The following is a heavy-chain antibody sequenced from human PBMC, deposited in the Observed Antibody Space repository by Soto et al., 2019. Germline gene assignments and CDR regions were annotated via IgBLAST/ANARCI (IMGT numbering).Heavy chain of an antibody. V-gene: IGHV3-23*01. CDR1: GFTFSSYT. D-gene: IGHD5-12*01. J-gene: IGHJ4*01. CDR2: ISDSGAIT. CDR3: ARPDRDGYNYDY. Sequence: GGSLRLSCAASGFTFSSYTMNWVRQAQGKGLEWVSGISDSGAITYYADSVKGRFTISRDNSKNTLFLHMNSLRTDDTAVYFCARPDRDGYNYDYWGQGTLVTVSS.